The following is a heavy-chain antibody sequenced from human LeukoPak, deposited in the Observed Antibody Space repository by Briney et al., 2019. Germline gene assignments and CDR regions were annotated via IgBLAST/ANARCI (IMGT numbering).Heavy chain of an antibody. V-gene: IGHV1-8*01. CDR3: ARGGGWSITMIAPAFDI. CDR1: GYTFTSYD. Sequence: GASVKVSCKASGYTFTSYDINWVRQATGQGLEWMGWMNPNSGNTGYAQKFQGRVTMTRNTSISTAYMELSSLRSEDTAVYYCARGGGWSITMIAPAFDIWGQGTMVTVSS. D-gene: IGHD3-22*01. CDR2: MNPNSGNT. J-gene: IGHJ3*02.